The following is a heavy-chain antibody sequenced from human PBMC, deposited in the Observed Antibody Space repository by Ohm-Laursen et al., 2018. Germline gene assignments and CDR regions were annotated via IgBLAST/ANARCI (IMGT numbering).Heavy chain of an antibody. J-gene: IGHJ4*02. CDR2: IYHSGST. CDR1: GYSISSGYY. CDR3: ARGTRNGGNFDY. Sequence: SETLSLTCVVSGYSISSGYYWGWIRQPPGKGLEWIGSIYHSGSTYYNPSLKSRVTISVDTSKNQFSPKLSSVTAADTAVYYCARGTRNGGNFDYWGQGTLVTVSS. V-gene: IGHV4-38-2*01. D-gene: IGHD4-23*01.